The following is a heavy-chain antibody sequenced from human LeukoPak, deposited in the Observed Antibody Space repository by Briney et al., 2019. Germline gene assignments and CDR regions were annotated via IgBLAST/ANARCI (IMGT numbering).Heavy chain of an antibody. CDR2: IHPGDSNI. J-gene: IGHJ5*02. CDR1: GYSFSNYW. CDR3: ARKGSSGWAGWYDP. D-gene: IGHD6-19*01. Sequence: RGESLKISCEGSGYSFSNYWIIWVRQMPGKGLEWMGIIHPGDSNIRYSPSFQGQVTISADKSISTAYLQWSSLKASDTAIYFCARKGSSGWAGWYDPWGQGTLVTVSS. V-gene: IGHV5-51*01.